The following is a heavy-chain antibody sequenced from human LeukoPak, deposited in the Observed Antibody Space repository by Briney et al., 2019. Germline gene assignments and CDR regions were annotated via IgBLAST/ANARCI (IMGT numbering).Heavy chain of an antibody. J-gene: IGHJ4*02. CDR1: GFTFSSYW. Sequence: PGGSLRLSCAASGFTFSSYWMSWVRQAPGKGLEWVANIKQDESEKYYVDSLKGRFTISRDNAKNSLYLQMNSLRAEDTAVYYCARDKIEGPTKPDYWGQGILVTVSS. D-gene: IGHD1-1*01. CDR3: ARDKIEGPTKPDY. V-gene: IGHV3-7*01. CDR2: IKQDESEK.